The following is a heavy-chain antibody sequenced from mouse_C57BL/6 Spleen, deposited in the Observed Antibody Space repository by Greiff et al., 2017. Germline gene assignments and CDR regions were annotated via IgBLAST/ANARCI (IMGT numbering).Heavy chain of an antibody. Sequence: VQLQQSGPELVKPGASVKISCKASGYTFTDYYMNWVKQSHGKSLEWIGDINPNNGGTSYNQKFKGKATLTVDKSSSTAYMELRSLTSEDSAVYYCAREVVRAWFAYWGQGTLVTVSA. D-gene: IGHD1-1*02. J-gene: IGHJ3*01. V-gene: IGHV1-26*01. CDR2: INPNNGGT. CDR3: AREVVRAWFAY. CDR1: GYTFTDYY.